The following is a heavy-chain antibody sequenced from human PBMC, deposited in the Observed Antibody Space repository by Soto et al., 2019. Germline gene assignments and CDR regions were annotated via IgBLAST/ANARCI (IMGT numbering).Heavy chain of an antibody. CDR1: GFPLSDHT. CDR3: ARNRFSVDY. J-gene: IGHJ4*02. Sequence: PGGSLRLSCTASGFPLSDHTMSWFRQAPGKGLEWVGFIGVKAHREATDYAASVKGRFTISRDDSNNIAYLQMNSLETEDTAVYYCARNRFSVDYWGQGTLVTVSS. V-gene: IGHV3-49*03. D-gene: IGHD1-1*01. CDR2: IGVKAHREAT.